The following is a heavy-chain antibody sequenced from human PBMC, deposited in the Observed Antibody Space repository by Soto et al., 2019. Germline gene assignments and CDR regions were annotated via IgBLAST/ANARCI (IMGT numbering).Heavy chain of an antibody. CDR1: GGAISSGGSY. D-gene: IGHD4-17*01. J-gene: IGHJ6*02. CDR3: ARDQWDYENFYGRDV. CDR2: IYYSGST. V-gene: IGHV4-31*03. Sequence: HVQLQESCPGLVKPSQTLSITCTVSGGAISSGGSYWSWIRQHPGKCLEWIGYIYYSGSTCYNPSFKSRVTISRDMAKNQFSLKLRSATAADTAVYYCARDQWDYENFYGRDVWVQGTTVTVSS.